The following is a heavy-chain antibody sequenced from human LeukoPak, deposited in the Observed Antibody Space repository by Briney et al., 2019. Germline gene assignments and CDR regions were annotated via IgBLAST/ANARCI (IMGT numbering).Heavy chain of an antibody. Sequence: GGSLRLSCAVSGFTFSNSEMNWVRQAPGKGLEWVSFISSSASTIYYADSVKGRFTISRDNAKNSLYLQMNSLRAEDTAVYYCARQRSTRVEEFDYWGQGTLVTVSS. CDR1: GFTFSNSE. J-gene: IGHJ4*02. CDR3: ARQRSTRVEEFDY. CDR2: ISSSASTI. D-gene: IGHD1-1*01. V-gene: IGHV3-48*03.